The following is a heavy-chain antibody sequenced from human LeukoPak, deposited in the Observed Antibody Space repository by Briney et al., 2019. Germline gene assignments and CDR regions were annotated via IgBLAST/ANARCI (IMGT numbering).Heavy chain of an antibody. CDR3: ARKWWENWFDS. D-gene: IGHD2-15*01. V-gene: IGHV3-15*01. CDR1: GFTFSNAW. J-gene: IGHJ5*01. CDR2: IKSKTDGGTT. Sequence: GGSLRLSCAASGFTFSNAWMSWVRQAPGKGLEWVGRIKSKTDGGTTDYAAPVKGRFTISRDDSKNTLYLQMNSLRAEDTAVYYCARKWWENWFDSWGQGALVTVSS.